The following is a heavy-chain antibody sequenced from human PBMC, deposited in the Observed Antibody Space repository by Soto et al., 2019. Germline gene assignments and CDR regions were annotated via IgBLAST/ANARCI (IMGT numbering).Heavy chain of an antibody. CDR3: ARDLYHLSLGDHCAFDI. D-gene: IGHD3-10*01. CDR1: GFTFSSYG. V-gene: IGHV3-33*01. Sequence: GVSLRLSCAASGFTFSSYGMHWVRQAPGKGLEWVAVIWYDGSNKYYADSVKGRFTISRDNSKNTLYLQMNSLRAEDTAVYYCARDLYHLSLGDHCAFDIWGQGTMVTVSS. CDR2: IWYDGSNK. J-gene: IGHJ3*02.